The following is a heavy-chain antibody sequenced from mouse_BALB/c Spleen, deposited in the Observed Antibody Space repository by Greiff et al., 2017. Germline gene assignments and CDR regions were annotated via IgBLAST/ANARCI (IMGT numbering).Heavy chain of an antibody. J-gene: IGHJ3*01. CDR1: GFTFSSYW. CDR2: IRLKSDNYAT. D-gene: IGHD2-1*01. Sequence: EVKLMESGGGLVQPGGSMKLSCVASGFTFSSYWMSWVRQSPEKGLEWVAEIRLKSDNYATHYAESVKGKFTISRDDSKSRLYLQMNSLRAEDTGIYYCCGNWAYWGQGTLVTVSA. V-gene: IGHV6-6*02. CDR3: CGNWAY.